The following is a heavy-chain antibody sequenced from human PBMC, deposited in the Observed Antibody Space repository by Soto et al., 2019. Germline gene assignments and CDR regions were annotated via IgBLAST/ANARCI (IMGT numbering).Heavy chain of an antibody. CDR3: ARDQLRPGILYSLGVLLPEYGL. CDR2: ISVSGNNA. Sequence: GGSLRHSCAASGFAFSTFAMTWVRQAPGKGLEWVAAISVSGNNAYYADSVKGRFTISRDNSQNSVFLQMSSLRADDTAVYYCARDQLRPGILYSLGVLLPEYGLWGQGTLVTVSS. CDR1: GFAFSTFA. J-gene: IGHJ4*02. V-gene: IGHV3-23*01. D-gene: IGHD3-22*01.